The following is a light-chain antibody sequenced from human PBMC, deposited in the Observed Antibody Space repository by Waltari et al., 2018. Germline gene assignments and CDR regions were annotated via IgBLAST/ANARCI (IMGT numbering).Light chain of an antibody. CDR2: LGS. V-gene: IGKV2-28*01. CDR1: QSLLHRNGYSF. Sequence: DIVMTQSPLLLPVTPGEPASISCRPSQSLLHRNGYSFLDCYLQKPGQSPHLLIYLGSNRASVVPDRFGGSGSGTDFTLKISRVEAEDVGVYYCMQALQTPFTFGPGTKVDIK. CDR3: MQALQTPFT. J-gene: IGKJ3*01.